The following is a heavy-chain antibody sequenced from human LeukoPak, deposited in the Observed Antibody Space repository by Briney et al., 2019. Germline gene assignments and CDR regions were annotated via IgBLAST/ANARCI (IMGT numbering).Heavy chain of an antibody. Sequence: GGSLRLSCAASELTFSNYAMSWVRQAPGKGLEWVSGISGTGDSTYYADSVKGRFTISRDNSKSALYLQMNSLRDDDTAVYYCAKALVGPTYYFDYWGQGTLVTVSS. CDR3: AKALVGPTYYFDY. J-gene: IGHJ4*02. CDR2: ISGTGDST. V-gene: IGHV3-23*01. D-gene: IGHD1-26*01. CDR1: ELTFSNYA.